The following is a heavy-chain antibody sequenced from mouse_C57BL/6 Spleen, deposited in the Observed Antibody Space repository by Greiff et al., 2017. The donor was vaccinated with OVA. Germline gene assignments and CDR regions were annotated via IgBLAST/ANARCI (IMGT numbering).Heavy chain of an antibody. V-gene: IGHV1-76*01. CDR3: ARYNLDYAMDY. Sequence: VQLQQSGAELVRPGASVKLSCKASGYTFTDYYINWVKQRPGQGLEWIARIYPGSGNTYYNEKFKGKATLTAEKSSSTAYMQLSSLTSEDSAVYFCARYNLDYAMDYWGQGTSVTVSS. CDR1: GYTFTDYY. D-gene: IGHD1-3*01. CDR2: IYPGSGNT. J-gene: IGHJ4*01.